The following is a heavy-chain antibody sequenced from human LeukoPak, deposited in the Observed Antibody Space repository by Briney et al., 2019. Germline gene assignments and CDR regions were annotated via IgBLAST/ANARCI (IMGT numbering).Heavy chain of an antibody. D-gene: IGHD6-13*01. CDR3: ARDRPLLSSWSWFDP. J-gene: IGHJ5*02. Sequence: PSETLSLTCAVSGHSISSGYYWGWIRQPPGKGLEWIVTFYHSGSTYYNPSLRGRVTISVDTSKNEFSLKMTSVTAADTATYYCARDRPLLSSWSWFDPWGQGTLVTVSP. CDR2: FYHSGST. CDR1: GHSISSGYY. V-gene: IGHV4-38-2*02.